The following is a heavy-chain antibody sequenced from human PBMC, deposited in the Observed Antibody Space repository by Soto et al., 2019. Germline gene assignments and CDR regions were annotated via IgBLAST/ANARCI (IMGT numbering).Heavy chain of an antibody. CDR3: AKNGIVVVIRPSYYFDY. CDR1: GFTFSSYA. Sequence: GSLRLSCAASGFTFSSYAMSWVRQAPGKGLEWVSAISGSGGSTYYADSVKGRFTISRDNSKNTLYLQMNSLRAEDTAVYYCAKNGIVVVIRPSYYFDYWGQGTLVTVSS. D-gene: IGHD3-22*01. J-gene: IGHJ4*02. CDR2: ISGSGGST. V-gene: IGHV3-23*01.